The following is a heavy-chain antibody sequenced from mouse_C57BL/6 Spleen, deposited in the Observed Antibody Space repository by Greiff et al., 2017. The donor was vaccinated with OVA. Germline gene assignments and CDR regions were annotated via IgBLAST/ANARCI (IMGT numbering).Heavy chain of an antibody. CDR2: ISDGGSYT. J-gene: IGHJ4*01. CDR3: ARDLGTVVATGDYYAMDY. D-gene: IGHD1-1*01. CDR1: GFTFSSYA. Sequence: DVMLVESGGGLVKPGGSLKLSCAASGFTFSSYAMSWVRQTPEKRLEWVATISDGGSYTYYPDNVKGRFTISRDNAKNNLYLQMSHLKSEDTAMYYCARDLGTVVATGDYYAMDYWGQGTSVTVSS. V-gene: IGHV5-4*01.